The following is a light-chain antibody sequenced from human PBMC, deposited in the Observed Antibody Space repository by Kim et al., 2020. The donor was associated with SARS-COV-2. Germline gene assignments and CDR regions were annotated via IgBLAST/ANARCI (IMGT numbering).Light chain of an antibody. V-gene: IGLV2-14*04. J-gene: IGLJ1*01. Sequence: GQVVTGSGTGPASGGGGYTCVAWYRQRAGKVPGLMIYDGAKRPSGVSNRFSGSKSGNTASLTISGRQAEDEADYYCNSYTASNTYVFGTGTKVTVL. CDR3: NSYTASNTYV. CDR1: ASGGGGYTC. CDR2: DGA.